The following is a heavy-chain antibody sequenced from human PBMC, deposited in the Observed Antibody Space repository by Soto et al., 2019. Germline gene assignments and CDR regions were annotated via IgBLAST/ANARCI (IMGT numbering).Heavy chain of an antibody. D-gene: IGHD3-22*01. CDR2: ISSSSSYT. CDR3: ARGYYYDSSGPNDY. V-gene: IGHV3-11*05. J-gene: IGHJ4*02. Sequence: GGSLRLSCAASGFTFSDYYMSWIRQAPGKGLEWVSYISSSSSYTNYADSVKGRFTISRDNAKNSLYLQMNSLRAEDTAVYYCARGYYYDSSGPNDYWGQGTLVTVSS. CDR1: GFTFSDYY.